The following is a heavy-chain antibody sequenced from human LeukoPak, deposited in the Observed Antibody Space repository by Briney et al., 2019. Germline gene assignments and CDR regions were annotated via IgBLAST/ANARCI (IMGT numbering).Heavy chain of an antibody. D-gene: IGHD5-18*01. J-gene: IGHJ6*03. CDR1: GGTSSSYA. V-gene: IGHV1-69*05. Sequence: ASVKVSCKASGGTSSSYAISWVRQAPGQGLEWMGGIIPIFGTANYAQKFTITTVESTSTAYMELSSLRSEDTAVYYCARVGSYGYGGGDYFYYYYYYLDVWGKGTTVTVSS. CDR3: ARVGSYGYGGGDYFYYYYYYLDV. CDR2: IIPIFGTA.